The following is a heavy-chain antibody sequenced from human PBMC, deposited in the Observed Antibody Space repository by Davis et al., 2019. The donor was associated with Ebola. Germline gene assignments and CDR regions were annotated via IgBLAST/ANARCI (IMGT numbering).Heavy chain of an antibody. CDR2: ISSSSSTI. J-gene: IGHJ3*02. V-gene: IGHV3-48*02. CDR1: GFTFSSYA. CDR3: ARAGDLMRGACDI. D-gene: IGHD2-8*01. Sequence: GESLKISCASSGFTFSSYAMSWVRQAPGKGLEWVSYISSSSSTIYYADSGKGRFTISRDNANNSLYLQMNSLRDEDTAVYYCARAGDLMRGACDILGQGTMVTVSS.